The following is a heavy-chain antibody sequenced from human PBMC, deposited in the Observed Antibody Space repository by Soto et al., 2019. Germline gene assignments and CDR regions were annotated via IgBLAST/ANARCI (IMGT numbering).Heavy chain of an antibody. D-gene: IGHD2-15*01. Sequence: ASVKVSCKASGCTFSSYTISWVRQAPGQGLEWMGRIIPSHGIANYAQKFQGRVTITRDTSASTAYMELSSLRSEDTAIYYCARHYCSGGSCLNYYYYMDVWGKGTMVTVSS. J-gene: IGHJ6*03. CDR3: ARHYCSGGSCLNYYYYMDV. CDR1: GCTFSSYT. V-gene: IGHV1-69*02. CDR2: IIPSHGIA.